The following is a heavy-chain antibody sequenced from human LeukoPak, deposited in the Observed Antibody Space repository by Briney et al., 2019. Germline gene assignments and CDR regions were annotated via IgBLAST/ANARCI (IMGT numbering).Heavy chain of an antibody. J-gene: IGHJ4*02. Sequence: GGSLRLSCAASGFTFSSNAMSWVRQAPGKGLEWVSGISGSGVSTYYADSVKGRFTISRDNSKYTLYLQMNSLRAEDTAVYYCAKDRANFGYWGQGTLVTVSS. CDR1: GFTFSSNA. CDR3: AKDRANFGY. CDR2: ISGSGVST. V-gene: IGHV3-23*01.